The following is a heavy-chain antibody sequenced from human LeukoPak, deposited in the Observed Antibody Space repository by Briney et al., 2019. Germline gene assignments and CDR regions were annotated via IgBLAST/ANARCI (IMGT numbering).Heavy chain of an antibody. CDR1: GFTLSSYA. V-gene: IGHV4-59*01. Sequence: PGGSLRLSCSASGFTLSSYAMHWVRQAPGKGLEWIGYIYHGSATYNPSLKSRVTISLDTSKNQFSLKVTSVSAADTAVYYCAREGGRQWLISGSLDCWGQGTLVIVSS. J-gene: IGHJ4*02. CDR2: IYHGSA. D-gene: IGHD6-19*01. CDR3: AREGGRQWLISGSLDC.